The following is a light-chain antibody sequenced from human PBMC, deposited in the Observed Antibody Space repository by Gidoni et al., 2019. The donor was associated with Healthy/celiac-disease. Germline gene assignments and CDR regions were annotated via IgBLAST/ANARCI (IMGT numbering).Light chain of an antibody. Sequence: EIVLTQSPATLSLSPGERATLSCRASQSVSSYLAWYQQKPGQAPRLLIYDASNRATGIPARFSGSGSGTDFTLTIRSLEPEDFAVYYCQQRSNWGLTFGGGTKVEIQ. V-gene: IGKV3-11*01. J-gene: IGKJ4*01. CDR2: DAS. CDR3: QQRSNWGLT. CDR1: QSVSSY.